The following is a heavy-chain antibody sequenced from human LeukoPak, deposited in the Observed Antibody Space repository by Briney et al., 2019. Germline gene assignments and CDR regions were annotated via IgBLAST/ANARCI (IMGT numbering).Heavy chain of an antibody. V-gene: IGHV4-30-2*01. CDR2: IYHSGST. Sequence: SQTLSLTCTVSGGSISSGGYYWSWIRQPPGKGLEWIGYIYHSGSTNYNPSLKSRVTISVDTSKNQFSLKLSSVTAADTAVYYCARGLIRWYSYNWFDPWGQGTLVTVSS. CDR3: ARGLIRWYSYNWFDP. J-gene: IGHJ5*02. CDR1: GGSISSGGYY. D-gene: IGHD4-23*01.